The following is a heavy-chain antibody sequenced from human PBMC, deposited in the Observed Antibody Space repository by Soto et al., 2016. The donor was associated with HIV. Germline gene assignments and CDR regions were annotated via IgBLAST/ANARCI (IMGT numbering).Heavy chain of an antibody. Sequence: EVQLVESGGGLVQPGGSLTLSCAGSGFTFNTYWMHWVRQVPGKGLAWVSRISSDGTSRNYADDVKGRFTISRDNARNTLFLQMNSLRAEDTAVYYCVRDGYYYDSNGYYWKRDFDYWGQGNLVIVSA. J-gene: IGHJ4*02. D-gene: IGHD3-22*01. CDR2: ISSDGTSR. V-gene: IGHV3-74*01. CDR3: VRDGYYYDSNGYYWKRDFDY. CDR1: GFTFNTYW.